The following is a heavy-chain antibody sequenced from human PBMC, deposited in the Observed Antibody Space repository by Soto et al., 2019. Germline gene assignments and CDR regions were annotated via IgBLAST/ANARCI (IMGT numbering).Heavy chain of an antibody. V-gene: IGHV1-8*01. Sequence: ASVKVSCKTSGYTFTTYDINWVRQATGQGLEWMGWINPNADKTGFAQKFQGRVTMTRDTSINTVYMELNNLRSEDTAAYYGARQRRRNCYYFDHWGQGSTVTVAS. CDR3: ARQRRRNCYYFDH. D-gene: IGHD2-21*01. CDR1: GYTFTTYD. J-gene: IGHJ4*03. CDR2: INPNADKT.